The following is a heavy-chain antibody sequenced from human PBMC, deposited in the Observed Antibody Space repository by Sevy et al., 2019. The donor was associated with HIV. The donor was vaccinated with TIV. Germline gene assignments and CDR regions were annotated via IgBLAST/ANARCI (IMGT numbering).Heavy chain of an antibody. Sequence: ASVKVSCKVSGYSLTKSSMHWVRQAPGKGLEWMGGFDPEDGKTIYAHIFQGRVTMTRATSTHTAYMELSSLRYDGTAVYYCTTLDLIWVVFDAFDFWGQGTMVTVSS. J-gene: IGHJ3*01. D-gene: IGHD3-10*01. V-gene: IGHV1-24*01. CDR3: TTLDLIWVVFDAFDF. CDR2: FDPEDGKT. CDR1: GYSLTKSS.